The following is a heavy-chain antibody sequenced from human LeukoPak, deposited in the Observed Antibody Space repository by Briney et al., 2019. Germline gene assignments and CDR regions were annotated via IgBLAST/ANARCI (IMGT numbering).Heavy chain of an antibody. J-gene: IGHJ6*03. Sequence: GASVKVSCKASGYTFTSYYMHWVRQAPGQGLEWMGLINPTGGSTGYAQKFQGRVTMTRDMSTSTDYMELSSLRSEDTAVYYCARERWIGSSSWYLTYYYYYMDVWGKGTTVTVSS. V-gene: IGHV1-46*01. D-gene: IGHD6-13*01. CDR2: INPTGGST. CDR3: ARERWIGSSSWYLTYYYYYMDV. CDR1: GYTFTSYY.